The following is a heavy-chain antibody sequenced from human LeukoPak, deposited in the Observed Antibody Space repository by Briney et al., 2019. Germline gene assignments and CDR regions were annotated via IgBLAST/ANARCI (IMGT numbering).Heavy chain of an antibody. V-gene: IGHV3-23*01. Sequence: GGSLRLSCAASGFTFSSYAMSWVRQAPGKGLEWVSAISGSGGSTYYADSVKGRFTISRDNSKNTLYLQMHSLRAEDTAVYYCAKGITMIVVVITGIDYWGQGTLVTVSS. J-gene: IGHJ4*02. CDR3: AKGITMIVVVITGIDY. D-gene: IGHD3-22*01. CDR2: ISGSGGST. CDR1: GFTFSSYA.